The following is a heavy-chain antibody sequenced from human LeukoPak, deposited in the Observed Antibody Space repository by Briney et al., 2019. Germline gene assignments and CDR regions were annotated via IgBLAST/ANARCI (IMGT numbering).Heavy chain of an antibody. J-gene: IGHJ4*02. CDR3: AKLGFSPYGDHWGY. CDR1: GFTFSSYS. V-gene: IGHV3-23*01. CDR2: ISGSGGST. Sequence: GGSLRLSCAASGFTFSSYSMNWVRQAPGKGLEWVSAISGSGGSTYYADSVKGRFTISRDNSKNTLYLQMNSLRAEDTAVYYCAKLGFSPYGDHWGYWGQGTLVTVSS. D-gene: IGHD4-17*01.